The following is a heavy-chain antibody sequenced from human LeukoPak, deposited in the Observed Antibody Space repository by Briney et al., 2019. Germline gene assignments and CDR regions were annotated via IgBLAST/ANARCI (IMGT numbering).Heavy chain of an antibody. Sequence: ASVKDSCKASGYTFTGYYMHWVRPAPGQGLEWMGWINPNSGGTNYAQKFQGRVTMTRDTSISTAYMELSRLRSDDTAVYYCARDVAAAGIAFHMDVWGKGTTVTISS. CDR1: GYTFTGYY. CDR2: INPNSGGT. J-gene: IGHJ6*03. D-gene: IGHD6-13*01. CDR3: ARDVAAAGIAFHMDV. V-gene: IGHV1-2*02.